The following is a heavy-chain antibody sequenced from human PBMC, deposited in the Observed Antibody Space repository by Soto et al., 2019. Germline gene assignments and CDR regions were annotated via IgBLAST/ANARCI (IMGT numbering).Heavy chain of an antibody. CDR1: GYTFTSYG. CDR2: VNIYEGST. Sequence: VQLVQSGAEVKKPGASVKVSCKASGYTFTSYGITWVRQAPGQGLEWMGWVNIYEGSTNYAQKFQGRVTMTTDTSTSTVYRELRSLRSDDTAIYYCARERGGYSYGDYWGQGTLVTVSS. CDR3: ARERGGYSYGDY. J-gene: IGHJ4*02. D-gene: IGHD5-18*01. V-gene: IGHV1-18*01.